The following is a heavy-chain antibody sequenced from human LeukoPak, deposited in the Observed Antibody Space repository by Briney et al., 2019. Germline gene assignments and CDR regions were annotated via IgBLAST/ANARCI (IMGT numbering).Heavy chain of an antibody. J-gene: IGHJ4*02. D-gene: IGHD3-3*01. CDR2: IRNKASSYTT. CDR1: GFTFSDYY. Sequence: PGGSLRLSCAVSGFTFSDYYMDWVRQAPGKGLEWVGRIRNKASSYTTEYAASVKGRFTISRDDSKNSLYLQMNSLKAEDTAVYYCARGVLWSGYFYFDYWGQGTLVTVSS. CDR3: ARGVLWSGYFYFDY. V-gene: IGHV3-72*01.